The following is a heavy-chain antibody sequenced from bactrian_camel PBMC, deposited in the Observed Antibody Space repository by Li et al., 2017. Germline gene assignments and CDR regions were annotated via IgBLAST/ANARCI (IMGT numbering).Heavy chain of an antibody. CDR2: INRGGTT. CDR1: GFTLSSYR. D-gene: IGHD1*01. V-gene: IGHV3S1*01. Sequence: HVQLVESGGGLVQPGGSLRLSCAASGFTLSSYRTYWVRQAPGKGLEWVSIINRGGTTYYADSMKGRFTISRDNATNTVYLQMNSLKPEDTAVYYCVRDDGAYYWGQGTQVTVS. CDR3: VRDDGAYY. J-gene: IGHJ4*01.